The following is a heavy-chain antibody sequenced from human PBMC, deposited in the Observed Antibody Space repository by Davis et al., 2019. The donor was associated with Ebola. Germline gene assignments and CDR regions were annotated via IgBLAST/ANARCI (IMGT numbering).Heavy chain of an antibody. D-gene: IGHD3-3*01. CDR1: GYSFTRYW. V-gene: IGHV5-51*01. CDR2: IYPGDPDT. J-gene: IGHJ5*02. CDR3: ARAPFVLEWLLPNWFDP. Sequence: GESLMTPCTGSGYSFTRYWIGWVRQMPGKGQEWMGIIYPGDPDTRYSPSFQGQVTISVDKSISTAYLQWSSLKASDTAMYYCARAPFVLEWLLPNWFDPWGQGTLVTVSS.